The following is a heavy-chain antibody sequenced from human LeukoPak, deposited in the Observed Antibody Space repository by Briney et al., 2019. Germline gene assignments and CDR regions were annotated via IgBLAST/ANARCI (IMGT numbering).Heavy chain of an antibody. D-gene: IGHD6-19*01. J-gene: IGHJ4*02. CDR2: ISYDGSNK. CDR1: GFAFSTYA. V-gene: IGHV3-30*18. CDR3: AKSGSSGWYAVGY. Sequence: GGSLRLSCAASGFAFSTYAMSWVRQAPGKGLEWVAVISYDGSNKYYADSVKGRFTVSRDNSKNTLYLQMNSLRAEDTAVYYCAKSGSSGWYAVGYWGQGTLVTVSS.